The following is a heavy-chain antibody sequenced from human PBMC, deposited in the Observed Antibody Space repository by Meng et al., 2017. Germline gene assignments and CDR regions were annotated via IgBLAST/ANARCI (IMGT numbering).Heavy chain of an antibody. CDR1: GYTFSTNV. D-gene: IGHD6-19*01. J-gene: IGHJ4*02. V-gene: IGHV7-4-1*02. Sequence: QGQLVQSGSGLKGPGASVKVSCKASGYTFSTNVMNWVRQAPGQGLEWMGWINTKTGKPTYAQGFTGRLAFSLDTSASTAFLQINSLKAEDTAVYYCARAHSSGWYSFFDYWGQGTLVTVSS. CDR2: INTKTGKP. CDR3: ARAHSSGWYSFFDY.